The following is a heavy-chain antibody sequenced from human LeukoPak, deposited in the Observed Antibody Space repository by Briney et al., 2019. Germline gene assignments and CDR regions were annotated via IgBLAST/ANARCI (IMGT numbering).Heavy chain of an antibody. J-gene: IGHJ6*03. V-gene: IGHV1-2*02. CDR2: INPNSGGT. Sequence: ASVKVSCKASGYTFTGYYMHWVRRAPGQGLEWMGSINPNSGGTNYAQKFQGRVTMTRDTSISTAYMELSRLRSDDTAVYYCARGTLAAAGTWYYYYYMDVWGKGTTVTVSS. CDR3: ARGTLAAAGTWYYYYYMDV. D-gene: IGHD6-13*01. CDR1: GYTFTGYY.